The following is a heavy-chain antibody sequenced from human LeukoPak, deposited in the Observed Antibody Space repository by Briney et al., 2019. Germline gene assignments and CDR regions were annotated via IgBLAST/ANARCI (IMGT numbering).Heavy chain of an antibody. CDR2: IYPGDSDT. CDR3: ARQLSSSWGGNWFDP. Sequence: GESLKISCKGSGYSFTSYWIGWVRQMPGKGLEWMGIIYPGDSDTRYSPSFQGQVTISADKSISTAYLQWSSLKASDTAMYYCARQLSSSWGGNWFDPWGQGTLVTVSS. CDR1: GYSFTSYW. V-gene: IGHV5-51*01. D-gene: IGHD6-13*01. J-gene: IGHJ5*02.